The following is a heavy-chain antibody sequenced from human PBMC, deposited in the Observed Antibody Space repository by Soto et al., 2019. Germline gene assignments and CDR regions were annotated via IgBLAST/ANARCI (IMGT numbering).Heavy chain of an antibody. Sequence: PGGSLRLSCAASGFTFSTYAMSWVRQAPGKGLEWVSAISGSGGSTYYADSVRGRFTISRDNSKNTLYLQMNSLRAEDTAVYYCARAKAYYYDSSLRFYGMDVWGQGTTVTV. J-gene: IGHJ6*02. V-gene: IGHV3-23*01. CDR3: ARAKAYYYDSSLRFYGMDV. CDR1: GFTFSTYA. D-gene: IGHD3-22*01. CDR2: ISGSGGST.